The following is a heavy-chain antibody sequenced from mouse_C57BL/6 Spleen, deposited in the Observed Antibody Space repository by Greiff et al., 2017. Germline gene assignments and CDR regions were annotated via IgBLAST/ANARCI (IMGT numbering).Heavy chain of an antibody. CDR2: IYPGDGDT. CDR3: AREGVTTLYYYAMDY. D-gene: IGHD2-5*01. J-gene: IGHJ4*01. CDR1: GYAFSSSW. Sequence: VQLQESGPELVKPGASVKISCKASGYAFSSSWMNWVKQRPGKGLEWIGRIYPGDGDTNYNGKFKGKATLTADKSSSTAYMQLSSLTSEDSAVYFGAREGVTTLYYYAMDYWGQGTSVTVSS. V-gene: IGHV1-82*01.